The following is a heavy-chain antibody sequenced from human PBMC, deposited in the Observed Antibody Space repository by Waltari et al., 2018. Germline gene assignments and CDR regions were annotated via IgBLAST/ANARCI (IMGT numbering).Heavy chain of an antibody. V-gene: IGHV4-59*08. CDR2: RRNTGGT. CDR1: GDFLSDAH. CDR3: ARLPTKYYDSLGWGFFDQ. D-gene: IGHD3-22*01. Sequence: HVQLQESGPGLVKPSETLSLTCTVSGDFLSDAHWTWIRQAPGRGLEWVAYRRNTGGTKSNPSLGSRVTVSADTSKKQFSLRLTSVTAADSAVYYCARLPTKYYDSLGWGFFDQWGQGILVTVSS. J-gene: IGHJ4*02.